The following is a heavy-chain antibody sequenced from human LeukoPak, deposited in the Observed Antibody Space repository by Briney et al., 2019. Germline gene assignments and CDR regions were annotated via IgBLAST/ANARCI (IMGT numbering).Heavy chain of an antibody. J-gene: IGHJ4*02. CDR1: GFTFSSYS. Sequence: GGSLRPSCAASGFTFSSYSMXXVXXAXXXXXEWVXSISSSSSYIYXADSVKGRXXXSRDNAKNSLYLQMNSLRAEDTAVYYCATLEEAGDYWGQGTLVTVSS. CDR3: ATLEEAGDY. V-gene: IGHV3-21*01. CDR2: ISSSSSYI. D-gene: IGHD1-1*01.